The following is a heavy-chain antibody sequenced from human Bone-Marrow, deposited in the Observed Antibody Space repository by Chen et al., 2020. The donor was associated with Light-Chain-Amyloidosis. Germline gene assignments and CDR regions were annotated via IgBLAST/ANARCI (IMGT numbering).Heavy chain of an antibody. CDR1: GYTFPNYW. D-gene: IGHD5-12*01. CDR2: IYPDDSDA. Sequence: EVQXEQSGPEVKKPGESLKISCKGSGYTFPNYWIGWVRQMPGKGLEWMGVIYPDDSDARYSPSFEGQVTIXADKSITXXXXXWRSLKASDTAMYYCARRRDGYNFDYWGQGTLVTVSS. J-gene: IGHJ4*02. V-gene: IGHV5-51*01. CDR3: ARRRDGYNFDY.